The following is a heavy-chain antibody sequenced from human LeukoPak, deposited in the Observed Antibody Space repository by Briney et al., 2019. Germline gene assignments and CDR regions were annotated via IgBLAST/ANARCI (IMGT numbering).Heavy chain of an antibody. V-gene: IGHV3-53*01. CDR1: GFTVSSNY. J-gene: IGHJ4*02. CDR2: IYSGGST. CDR3: AILAAAGTYFDY. Sequence: PGGSLRLSCAASGFTVSSNYMSWVRQAPGKGLEWVSVIYSGGSTHYADSVKGRFTISRDNSKNTLYLQMNSLRAEGTAVYYCAILAAAGTYFDYWGQGTLVTVSS. D-gene: IGHD6-13*01.